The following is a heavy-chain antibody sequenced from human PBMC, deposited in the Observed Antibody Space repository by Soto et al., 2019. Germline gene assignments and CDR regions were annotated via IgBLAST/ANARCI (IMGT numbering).Heavy chain of an antibody. CDR1: GFTFSSYG. CDR2: ISYDGSNK. J-gene: IGHJ6*03. V-gene: IGHV3-30*18. D-gene: IGHD3-10*01. Sequence: GSLRLSCAASGFTFSSYGMHWVRQAPGKGLEWVAVISYDGSNKYYADSVKGRFTISRDNSKNTLYLQMNSLRAEDTAVYYCAKDPEHYYGSGSYYKGFNYYYMDVWGKGTTVTVSS. CDR3: AKDPEHYYGSGSYYKGFNYYYMDV.